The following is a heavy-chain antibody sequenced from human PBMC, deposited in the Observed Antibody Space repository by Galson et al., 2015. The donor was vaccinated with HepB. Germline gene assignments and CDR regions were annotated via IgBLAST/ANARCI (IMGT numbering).Heavy chain of an antibody. V-gene: IGHV3-48*03. Sequence: SLRLSCAASGFTFNTSEMSWVRQAPGKGLEWVSYISSSADAIYYADSLKGRFTISRDNAKNSLYLQLNSLRAEGTAVYYCARGHNSGWYMESFDIWGQGTMVTVSS. D-gene: IGHD6-19*01. J-gene: IGHJ3*02. CDR1: GFTFNTSE. CDR2: ISSSADAI. CDR3: ARGHNSGWYMESFDI.